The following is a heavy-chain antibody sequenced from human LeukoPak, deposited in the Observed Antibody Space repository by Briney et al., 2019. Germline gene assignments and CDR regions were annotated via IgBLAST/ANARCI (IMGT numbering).Heavy chain of an antibody. CDR1: SGSFSGYY. J-gene: IGHJ4*02. CDR2: INHSGST. Sequence: PSETLSLTCAVYSGSFSGYYWSWIRQPPGKGLEWIGEINHSGSTTYNPSPKSRVTRSVDTSKNQFSLKLSSVTAADTAVYYCARGPTDYDILTGYSPQPGFDYWGQGTLVTVSS. V-gene: IGHV4-34*01. CDR3: ARGPTDYDILTGYSPQPGFDY. D-gene: IGHD3-9*01.